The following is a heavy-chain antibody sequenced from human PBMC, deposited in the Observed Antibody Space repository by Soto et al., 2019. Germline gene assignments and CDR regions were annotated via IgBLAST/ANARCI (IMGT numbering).Heavy chain of an antibody. Sequence: EVQLVESGGGLVQPGGSLRLSCAASGFTFSSYSMNWVRQAPGKGLEWVSYISSSSSTIYYADSVKGRFTISRDNAKNSLYLQMNSLRDEDTAVYYCARTAPFAYDSSGYYRYWGQGTLVTVSS. D-gene: IGHD3-22*01. CDR1: GFTFSSYS. V-gene: IGHV3-48*02. CDR2: ISSSSSTI. CDR3: ARTAPFAYDSSGYYRY. J-gene: IGHJ4*02.